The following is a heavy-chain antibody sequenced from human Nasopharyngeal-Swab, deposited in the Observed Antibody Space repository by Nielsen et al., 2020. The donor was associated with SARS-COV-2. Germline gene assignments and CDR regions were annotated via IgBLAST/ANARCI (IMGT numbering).Heavy chain of an antibody. V-gene: IGHV3-33*01. J-gene: IGHJ4*02. CDR2: IWYDGSNK. CDR1: GFTFSSYG. CDR3: ARELAAAGTGGN. Sequence: SCAASGFTFSSYGMHWVRQAPGKGLEWVAVIWYDGSNKYYADSVKGRFTIPRDNSKNTLYLQMNSLRAEDTAVYYCARELAAAGTGGNWGQGTLVTVSS. D-gene: IGHD6-13*01.